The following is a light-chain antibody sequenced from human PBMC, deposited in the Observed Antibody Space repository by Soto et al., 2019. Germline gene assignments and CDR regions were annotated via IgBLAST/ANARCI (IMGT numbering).Light chain of an antibody. V-gene: IGKV3D-15*01. CDR3: QQYKSWPPGIT. Sequence: ETVMTQSPATLSVSPGERATISCRASQSVRSNLSWYQQKPGQPPTLLIYGASASATGIPARFSGSGSGTEFTLTISSPQSEDFAMYFCQQYKSWPPGITFGGGTKVQIK. CDR1: QSVRSN. CDR2: GAS. J-gene: IGKJ4*01.